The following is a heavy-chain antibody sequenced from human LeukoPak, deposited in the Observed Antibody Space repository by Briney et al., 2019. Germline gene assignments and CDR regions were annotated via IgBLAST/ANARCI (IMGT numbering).Heavy chain of an antibody. Sequence: GGSLRLSCAASGFTVSSNYMSWVRQAPGKGLEWVSSISSGSEYIYYADSLKGRFTISRDNAKNSLYLQMNSLRAEDTAVYYCTGDLNDNGWYGYWGQGALVTVSS. CDR3: TGDLNDNGWYGY. V-gene: IGHV3-21*01. CDR1: GFTVSSNY. J-gene: IGHJ4*02. D-gene: IGHD6-19*01. CDR2: ISSGSEYI.